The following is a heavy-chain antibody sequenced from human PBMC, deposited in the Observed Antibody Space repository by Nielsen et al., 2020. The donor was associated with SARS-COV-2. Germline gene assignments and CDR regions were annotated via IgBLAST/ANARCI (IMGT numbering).Heavy chain of an antibody. V-gene: IGHV3-48*03. D-gene: IGHD2-2*02. CDR2: ISSSGSTL. Sequence: GESLKISCAASGFTFSSYEMNWVRQAPGKGLEWVSYISSSGSTLYYADSVKGRFTISRDNAKNSLYLQMNSLRAEDTAVYYCARDYTGHYYYGMDVWGQGTTVTVSS. J-gene: IGHJ6*02. CDR3: ARDYTGHYYYGMDV. CDR1: GFTFSSYE.